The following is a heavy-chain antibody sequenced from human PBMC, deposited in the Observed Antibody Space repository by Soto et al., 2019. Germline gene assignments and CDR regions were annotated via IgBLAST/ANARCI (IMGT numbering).Heavy chain of an antibody. J-gene: IGHJ4*02. CDR2: IYDRGST. CDR3: AGHHMSASYVPFDY. CDR1: GASISSYY. V-gene: IGHV4-59*01. D-gene: IGHD2-21*01. Sequence: PSETLSLTCTVSGASISSYYWSWIRQPPGKGLEWIGYIYDRGSTNYNPSFESRVTVSVDTSRNQFSLRLSSVTAADTAVYFCAGHHMSASYVPFDYWGQGTMVTVSS.